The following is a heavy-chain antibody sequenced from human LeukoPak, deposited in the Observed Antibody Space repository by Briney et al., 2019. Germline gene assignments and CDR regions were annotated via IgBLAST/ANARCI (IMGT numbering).Heavy chain of an antibody. D-gene: IGHD3-22*01. V-gene: IGHV3-23*01. CDR1: GFTFSSYA. Sequence: PGGSLRLSCAASGFTFSSYAMSWVRQAPGKGLEWVSTISGSGGGGSTYYADSVKGRFTISRDNSKNTLYLQMNSLRADDTAVYYCAKEGWLTTTVVIIKGLDYWGQGTPVTVSS. J-gene: IGHJ4*02. CDR3: AKEGWLTTTVVIIKGLDY. CDR2: ISGSGGGGST.